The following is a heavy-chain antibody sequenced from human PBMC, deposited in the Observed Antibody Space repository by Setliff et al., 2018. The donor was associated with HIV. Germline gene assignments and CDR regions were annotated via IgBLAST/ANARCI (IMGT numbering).Heavy chain of an antibody. D-gene: IGHD2-21*01. J-gene: IGHJ4*02. Sequence: LSLTCFVSGTSISNNNYYWGWIRQAPGKGLEWLGSASYSGSTYYNPSLRSRVTIAVDTSTNQVSLKLKSMTAADTAVYYCASCHVGIAHDFNNWGQGALVTVSS. CDR3: ASCHVGIAHDFNN. V-gene: IGHV4-39*01. CDR2: ASYSGST. CDR1: GTSISNNNYY.